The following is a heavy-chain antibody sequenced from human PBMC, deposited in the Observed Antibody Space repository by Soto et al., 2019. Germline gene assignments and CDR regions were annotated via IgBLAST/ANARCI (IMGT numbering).Heavy chain of an antibody. J-gene: IGHJ4*02. CDR2: MNPNSGNT. CDR1: GYTFTSYD. CDR3: ARVRRWLVWKMFDY. D-gene: IGHD6-19*01. V-gene: IGHV1-8*01. Sequence: ASVKVSCKASGYTFTSYDINWVRQATGQGLEWMGWMNPNSGNTGYAQKFQGRVTMTRNTSISTAYMELSSLRSEDTAVYYCARVRRWLVWKMFDYWGQGTLVTVSS.